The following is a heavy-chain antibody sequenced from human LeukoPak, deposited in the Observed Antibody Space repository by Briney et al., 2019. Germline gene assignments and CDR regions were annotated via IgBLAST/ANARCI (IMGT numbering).Heavy chain of an antibody. D-gene: IGHD2-2*01. CDR1: GFAFSNYA. Sequence: GGSLRLPCAASGFAFSNYAMSWVRQAPGKGLEKVSAISGGGGSTYYADSVKGRFTISRDNSKNTLYLQMNSLRAEDTAVYYCANPPRYCSSTSCSYSDYWGQGTLVTVSS. J-gene: IGHJ4*02. CDR2: ISGGGGST. CDR3: ANPPRYCSSTSCSYSDY. V-gene: IGHV3-23*01.